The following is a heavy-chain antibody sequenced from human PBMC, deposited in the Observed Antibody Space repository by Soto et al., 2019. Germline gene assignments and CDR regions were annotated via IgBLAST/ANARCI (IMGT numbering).Heavy chain of an antibody. CDR3: ALTKLREYSGYGLDY. D-gene: IGHD5-12*01. J-gene: IGHJ4*02. Sequence: GGSLRLSCAASGFTFSSYSMNWVRQAPGKGLEWVSYISSSSSTIYYADSVKGRFTISRDNAKNSLYLQMNSLRAEDTAVYYCALTKLREYSGYGLDYWGQGALVTVSS. CDR2: ISSSSSTI. CDR1: GFTFSSYS. V-gene: IGHV3-48*01.